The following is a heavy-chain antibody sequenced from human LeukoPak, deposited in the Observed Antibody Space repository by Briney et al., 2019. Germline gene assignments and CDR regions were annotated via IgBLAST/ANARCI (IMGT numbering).Heavy chain of an antibody. CDR1: GYSFTSYW. J-gene: IGHJ4*02. CDR2: IYPGDSDT. V-gene: IGHV5-51*01. CDR3: ARRAYCSGGSCYPLFDY. D-gene: IGHD2-15*01. Sequence: GASLKISCKGSGYSFTSYWIGWVRQMPGKGLEWMGIIYPGDSDTRYSPSFQGQVTISADKSISTAYLQWSGLKASDTAMYYCARRAYCSGGSCYPLFDYWGQGTLVTVSS.